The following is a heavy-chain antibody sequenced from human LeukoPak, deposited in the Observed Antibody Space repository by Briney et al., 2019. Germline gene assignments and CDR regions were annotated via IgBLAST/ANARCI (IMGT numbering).Heavy chain of an antibody. CDR2: IYTSGST. Sequence: SETLSLTCTVSGGSISSGSYYWSWIRQPAGKGLEWIGRIYTSGSTNYNPSLKSRVTISVDTSKNQFSLKLSSVTAADTAVYYCAREEWGHSYGFYYYYYMDVWGKGTTVTVSS. V-gene: IGHV4-61*02. CDR1: GGSISSGSYY. J-gene: IGHJ6*03. D-gene: IGHD5-18*01. CDR3: AREEWGHSYGFYYYYYMDV.